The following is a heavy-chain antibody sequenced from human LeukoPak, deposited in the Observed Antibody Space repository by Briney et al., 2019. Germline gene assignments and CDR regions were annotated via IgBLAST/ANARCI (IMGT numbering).Heavy chain of an antibody. J-gene: IGHJ6*03. CDR3: ARTHDSYYYYYMDV. CDR1: DDSISDYY. CDR2: FHNSGTS. V-gene: IGHV4-59*01. Sequence: SETLSLTCTVSDDSISDYYRGWIRQPPGKGLEWIGYFHNSGTSTYNPSLKSRVTISVDTSKNQFSLKLSSVTAADTAVYYCARTHDSYYYYYMDVWGKGTTVTVSS.